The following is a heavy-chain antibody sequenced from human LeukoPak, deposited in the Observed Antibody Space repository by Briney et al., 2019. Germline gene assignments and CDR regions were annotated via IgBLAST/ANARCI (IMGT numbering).Heavy chain of an antibody. CDR1: GFTFSCYA. CDR3: ARDRSGSWRPVGAFDI. J-gene: IGHJ3*02. V-gene: IGHV3-30-3*01. Sequence: PGGSLRLSCAASGFTFSCYAMHWVRQAPGKGLEWVAVISYDGSNKYYADSVKGRFTISRDNSKNTLYLQMNSLRAEDTAVYYCARDRSGSWRPVGAFDIWGQGTMVTVSS. D-gene: IGHD1-26*01. CDR2: ISYDGSNK.